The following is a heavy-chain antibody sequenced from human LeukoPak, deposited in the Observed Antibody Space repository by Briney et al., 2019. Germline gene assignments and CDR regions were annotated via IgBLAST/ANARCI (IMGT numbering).Heavy chain of an antibody. V-gene: IGHV1-69*13. CDR2: IIPIFGTA. Sequence: SVKVSCKASGYTFTSYDISWVRQAPGQGLEWMGGIIPIFGTANYAQKFQGRVTITADESTSTAYMELSSLRSEDTAVYYCARGAVTSYYYYYGMDVWGQGTTVTVSS. CDR3: ARGAVTSYYYYYGMDV. D-gene: IGHD5-18*01. J-gene: IGHJ6*02. CDR1: GYTFTSYD.